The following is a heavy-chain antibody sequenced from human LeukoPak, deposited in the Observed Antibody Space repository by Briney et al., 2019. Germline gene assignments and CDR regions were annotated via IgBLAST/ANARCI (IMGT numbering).Heavy chain of an antibody. V-gene: IGHV4-61*01. CDR1: GGSVSSGSYY. CDR3: AGQDSSGYYHPTFDY. D-gene: IGHD3-22*01. J-gene: IGHJ4*02. CDR2: IYYSGST. Sequence: SETLSLTCAVSGGSVSSGSYYWSWIRQPPGKGLEWIGYIYYSGSTNYNPSLKSRVTISVDTSKNQFSLKLSSVTAADTTVYYCAGQDSSGYYHPTFDYWGQGTLVIVSS.